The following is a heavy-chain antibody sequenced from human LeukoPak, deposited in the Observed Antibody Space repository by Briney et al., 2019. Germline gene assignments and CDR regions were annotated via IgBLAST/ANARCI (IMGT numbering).Heavy chain of an antibody. V-gene: IGHV3-33*03. CDR2: IWYDGSNK. D-gene: IGHD1-26*01. J-gene: IGHJ4*02. Sequence: GRSLRLSCAASGFTFSSYGMHWVRRAPGKGLEWVAVIWYDGSNKYYADSVKGRFTISRDNAKNSLYLQMNSLRAEDTAVYYCATRDYWGQGTLVTVSS. CDR3: ATRDY. CDR1: GFTFSSYG.